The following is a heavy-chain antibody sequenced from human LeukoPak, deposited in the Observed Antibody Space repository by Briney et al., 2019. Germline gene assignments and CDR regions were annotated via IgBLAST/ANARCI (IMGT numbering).Heavy chain of an antibody. CDR1: GFTFKKYW. D-gene: IGHD5-24*01. Sequence: GGSLRLSCAASGFTFKKYWMNWVRQVPGKGLECLANIKEDGSETYYADSVKGRFTISRDNPKNLLFLQINSLRVEDTVVYYCARETPRRGETRDGYRWGQGTLVTVSS. CDR3: ARETPRRGETRDGYR. J-gene: IGHJ4*02. V-gene: IGHV3-7*01. CDR2: IKEDGSET.